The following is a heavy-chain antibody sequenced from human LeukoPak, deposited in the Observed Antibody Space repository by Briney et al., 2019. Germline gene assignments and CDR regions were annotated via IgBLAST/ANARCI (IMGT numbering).Heavy chain of an antibody. D-gene: IGHD2-15*01. Sequence: GGPLSPSGPAPGFTFEDNAMHWSGQVQGKGLSWASGISGISGSIGYADSVKGRFTISRDNAKNSLYLQMNSLRAEDTALYYCAKDLSDGVDSFGYYGMDVWGQGTTVTVSS. V-gene: IGHV3-9*01. CDR2: ISGISGSI. J-gene: IGHJ6*02. CDR3: AKDLSDGVDSFGYYGMDV. CDR1: GFTFEDNA.